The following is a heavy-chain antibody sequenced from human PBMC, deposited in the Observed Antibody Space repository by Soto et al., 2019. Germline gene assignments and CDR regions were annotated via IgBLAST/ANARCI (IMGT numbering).Heavy chain of an antibody. CDR3: ARGRRDFWSGYGIRMDV. D-gene: IGHD3-3*01. CDR1: GGSISSSSYY. Sequence: SETLSLTCTVSGGSISSSSYYWGWIRQPPGKGLEWIGSIYYSGSTYYNPSLKSRVTISVDTSKNQFSLKLSSVTAADTAVYYCARGRRDFWSGYGIRMDVWGQGTTVTVSS. J-gene: IGHJ6*02. V-gene: IGHV4-39*01. CDR2: IYYSGST.